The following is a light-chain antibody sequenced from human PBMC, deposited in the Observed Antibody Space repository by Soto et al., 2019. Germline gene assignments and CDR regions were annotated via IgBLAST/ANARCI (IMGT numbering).Light chain of an antibody. V-gene: IGKV1-9*01. Sequence: IQVTQSPSSLSASVGDRVTITCRASQDISSYLAWYQQKPGKAPTLLIYAASTLQSGVQSRFSGSGFGTDFTLTIRSLQPEDFATYYCIQLNDYPLTFGGGTKVDIK. J-gene: IGKJ4*01. CDR3: IQLNDYPLT. CDR1: QDISSY. CDR2: AAS.